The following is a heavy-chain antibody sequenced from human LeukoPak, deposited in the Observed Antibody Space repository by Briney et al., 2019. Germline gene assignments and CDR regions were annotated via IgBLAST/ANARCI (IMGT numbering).Heavy chain of an antibody. J-gene: IGHJ4*02. Sequence: PGGSLRLSCAASGFTFSSYGMHCVRQAPGKGLGWVAVISYDGSNKYYADSVKGRFTISRDNSKNTLNLQMNSLRAEDTAVYYCARAKGPGPYDYWGQGTLVTVSS. CDR1: GFTFSSYG. CDR3: ARAKGPGPYDY. V-gene: IGHV3-30*03. CDR2: ISYDGSNK. D-gene: IGHD1-14*01.